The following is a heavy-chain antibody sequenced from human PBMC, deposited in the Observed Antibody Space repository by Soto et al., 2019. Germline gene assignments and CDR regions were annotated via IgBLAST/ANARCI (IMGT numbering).Heavy chain of an antibody. D-gene: IGHD5-18*01. CDR3: ARLQLWYGAFAF. V-gene: IGHV4-39*01. CDR1: GGSISNSTYY. J-gene: IGHJ4*02. Sequence: QLQLQESGPGLVKPSETLSLTCTVSGGSISNSTYYWGWIRQPPGKGLEWIGSIYYSGSTYYNSSLTSRVTLPVDTSKNQFSLKLSAVTAADTTIYYCARLQLWYGAFAFWGQGTLVTVSS. CDR2: IYYSGST.